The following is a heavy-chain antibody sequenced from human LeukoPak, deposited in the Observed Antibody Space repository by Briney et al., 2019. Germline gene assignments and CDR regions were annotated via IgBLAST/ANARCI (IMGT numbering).Heavy chain of an antibody. CDR2: IYSSGTT. D-gene: IGHD3/OR15-3a*01. J-gene: IGHJ4*02. V-gene: IGHV3-66*01. Sequence: GGSLRLSCAASGFTVSSNYMSWVRQAPGKGLEWVSVIYSSGTTYYADSVKGRFTISRDNSKNTLHLQMNSLRAEDTAVYYCARDQFAFGLIVYWGQRTLGTVSS. CDR1: GFTVSSNY. CDR3: ARDQFAFGLIVY.